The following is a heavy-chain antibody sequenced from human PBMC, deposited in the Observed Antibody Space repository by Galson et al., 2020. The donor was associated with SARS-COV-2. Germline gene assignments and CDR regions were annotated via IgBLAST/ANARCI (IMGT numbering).Heavy chain of an antibody. Sequence: SETLSLTCTVSGGSMNSGSYYWNWIRQPAGKGLEWIGHVFITGTTNHNPSLKSRATISLDTSKNQFSLKLTSVTAADTAVYYCRQFALGAVPIDYWGQGTLVTVSS. D-gene: IGHD6-19*01. CDR1: GGSMNSGSYY. CDR2: VFITGTT. V-gene: IGHV4-61*09. CDR3: RQFALGAVPIDY. J-gene: IGHJ4*02.